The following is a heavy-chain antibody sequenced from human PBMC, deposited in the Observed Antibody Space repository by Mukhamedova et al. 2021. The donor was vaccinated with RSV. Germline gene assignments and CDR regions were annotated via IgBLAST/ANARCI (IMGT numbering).Heavy chain of an antibody. V-gene: IGHV1-46*01. D-gene: IGHD6-6*01. CDR3: ARAGEAAHNVFQY. J-gene: IGHJ1*01. CDR2: NPSGGST. Sequence: NPSGGSTRYAQKFQDRVTVTRSTSTTTVYMELSSLRSDDTAVYYCARAGEAAHNVFQYWSQGTLLSVSS.